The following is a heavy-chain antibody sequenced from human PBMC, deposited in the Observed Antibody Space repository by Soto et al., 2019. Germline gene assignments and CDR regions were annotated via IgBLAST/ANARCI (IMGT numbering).Heavy chain of an antibody. Sequence: GGSLRLSCAASGFTFSSYAMSWVRQAPGKGLEWVSAISGSGGSTYYADSVKGRFTISRDNSKNTLYLQMNSLRAEDTAVYYCAKEGSPVVAATTGFDYWGQGTLVTVSS. CDR3: AKEGSPVVAATTGFDY. J-gene: IGHJ4*02. CDR1: GFTFSSYA. CDR2: ISGSGGST. V-gene: IGHV3-23*01. D-gene: IGHD2-15*01.